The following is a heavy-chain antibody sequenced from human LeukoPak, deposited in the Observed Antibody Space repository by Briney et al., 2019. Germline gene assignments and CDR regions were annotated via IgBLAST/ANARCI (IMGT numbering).Heavy chain of an antibody. Sequence: GESLKISCKGSGYSFTSYWIVWVRQMPGKGLEWMGIIYPGDSDTRYSPSFQGQVTISAGKSISTAYLQWSSLKASDTAMYYCARTEEGTVTTLDHWGQGTLVTVSS. D-gene: IGHD4-11*01. CDR3: ARTEEGTVTTLDH. CDR1: GYSFTSYW. CDR2: IYPGDSDT. J-gene: IGHJ5*02. V-gene: IGHV5-51*01.